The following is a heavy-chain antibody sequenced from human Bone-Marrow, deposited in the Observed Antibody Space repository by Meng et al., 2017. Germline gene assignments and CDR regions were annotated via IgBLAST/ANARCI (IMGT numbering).Heavy chain of an antibody. V-gene: IGHV1-18*01. CDR3: ARDSGWANLFVYWFDP. J-gene: IGHJ5*02. CDR1: GYTFTSYA. CDR2: ISAYNGNT. D-gene: IGHD3-10*01. Sequence: ASVKVSCKASGYTFTSYAMHWVRQAPGQGLEWMGWISAYNGNTNYAQKLQGRVTMTTDTSTSTAYMELRSLRSDDTAVYYCARDSGWANLFVYWFDPWGQGTLVTVSS.